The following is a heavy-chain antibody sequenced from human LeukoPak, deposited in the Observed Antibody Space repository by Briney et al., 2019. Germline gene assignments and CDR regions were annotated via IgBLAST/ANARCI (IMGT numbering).Heavy chain of an antibody. V-gene: IGHV1-69*13. J-gene: IGHJ5*02. Sequence: GASVKVSCKASGGTFSSYAISWARQAPGQGLEWMGGIIPIFGTANYAQKFQGRVTITADESTSTAYMELSSLRSEDTAVYYCARAPLTGNYGGWFDPWGQGTLVTVSS. CDR1: GGTFSSYA. CDR3: ARAPLTGNYGGWFDP. CDR2: IIPIFGTA. D-gene: IGHD1-20*01.